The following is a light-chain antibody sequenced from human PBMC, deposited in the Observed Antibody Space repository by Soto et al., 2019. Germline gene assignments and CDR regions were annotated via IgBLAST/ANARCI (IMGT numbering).Light chain of an antibody. Sequence: DIVMTQSPDSLAVSLGERATVNCKSSQSVLSSSNNKNYLAWYQHKPGQPPKLLIYWASTRESGVPDRFSGSGSGTDFTLTISSLQAEDVAVYYCQQYYSAPPTFGQGTKVEIK. V-gene: IGKV4-1*01. CDR3: QQYYSAPPT. CDR1: QSVLSSSNNKNY. J-gene: IGKJ1*01. CDR2: WAS.